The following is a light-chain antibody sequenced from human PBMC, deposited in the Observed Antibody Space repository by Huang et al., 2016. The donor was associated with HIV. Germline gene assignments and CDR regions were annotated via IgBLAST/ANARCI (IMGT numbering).Light chain of an antibody. CDR1: QSISTY. Sequence: DIQMTQSPSSLSASVGDRVPIPCRASQSISTYLNWYQQKPGKAPKLLIYAASTLQSGVPSRFSGSGSGTDFTLTISSLQPEDVATYYCQQTYSTLTFGPGTKVDIK. CDR3: QQTYSTLT. J-gene: IGKJ3*01. CDR2: AAS. V-gene: IGKV1-39*01.